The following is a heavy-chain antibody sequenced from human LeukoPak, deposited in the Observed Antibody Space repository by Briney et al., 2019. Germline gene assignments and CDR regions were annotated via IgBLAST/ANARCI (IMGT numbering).Heavy chain of an antibody. J-gene: IGHJ4*02. CDR3: ARHVRDSSGYYPYPEYYFDY. CDR1: SSYE. Sequence: SSYEMDGLREAPGKGVEGIGSNYYSGSTYYNLPLKSRVTISVDTSKNQFSLKMSSVTAADTAVYYCARHVRDSSGYYPYPEYYFDYWGQGTLVTVSS. CDR2: NYYSGST. V-gene: IGHV4-39*01. D-gene: IGHD3-22*01.